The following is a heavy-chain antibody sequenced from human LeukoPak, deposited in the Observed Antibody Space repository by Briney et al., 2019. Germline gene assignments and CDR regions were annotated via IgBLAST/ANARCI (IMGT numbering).Heavy chain of an antibody. D-gene: IGHD4-17*01. CDR3: ARGNGCGDFVDY. Sequence: ASVKVSCKASRYTFTGYYMHWVRQAPAQGLEGMGWINPNSGGTNYAQKFHGRVTMTRDTSISTAYMELSWLRADDTAVYYCARGNGCGDFVDYWGQGTLVTVSS. V-gene: IGHV1-2*02. CDR2: INPNSGGT. J-gene: IGHJ4*02. CDR1: RYTFTGYY.